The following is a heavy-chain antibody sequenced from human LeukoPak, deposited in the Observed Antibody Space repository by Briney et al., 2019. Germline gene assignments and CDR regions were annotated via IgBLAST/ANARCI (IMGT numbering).Heavy chain of an antibody. D-gene: IGHD1-14*01. CDR2: IYYTGST. J-gene: IGHJ3*02. CDR3: ARQPGGTAAFDI. V-gene: IGHV4-59*08. CDR1: GGSIDSYY. Sequence: PSETLSLTCTVSGGSIDSYYWSWIRQPPGKGLEWIGYIYYTGSTEYHPSLKSRLTISVDTSKNQFSLMLTSVTAADTAVYYCARQPGGTAAFDIWAQGTMVTVSS.